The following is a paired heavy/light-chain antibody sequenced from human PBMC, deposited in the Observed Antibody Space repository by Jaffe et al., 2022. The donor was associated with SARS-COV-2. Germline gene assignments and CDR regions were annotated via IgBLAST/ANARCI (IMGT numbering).Light chain of an antibody. Sequence: EIVLTQSPGTLSLSPGERATLSCRASQSVSSSYLAWYQQKPGQAPRLLIYGASSRATGIPDRFSGSGSGTDFTLTISRLEPEDFAVYYCQQYGSSQGTFGQGTKVEIK. CDR2: GAS. CDR3: QQYGSSQGT. J-gene: IGKJ1*01. CDR1: QSVSSSY. V-gene: IGKV3-20*01.
Heavy chain of an antibody. CDR3: ASTVRYFDWLLPEYYYYGMDV. V-gene: IGHV1-46*01. CDR2: INPSGGST. CDR1: GYTFTSYY. J-gene: IGHJ6*02. Sequence: QVQLVQSGAEVKKPGASVKVSCKASGYTFTSYYMHWVRQAPGQGLEWMGIINPSGGSTSYAQKFQGRVTMTRDTSTSTVYMELSSLRSEDTAVYYCASTVRYFDWLLPEYYYYGMDVWGQGTTVTVSS. D-gene: IGHD3-9*01.